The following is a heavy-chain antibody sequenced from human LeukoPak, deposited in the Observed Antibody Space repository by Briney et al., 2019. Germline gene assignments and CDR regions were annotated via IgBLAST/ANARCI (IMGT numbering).Heavy chain of an antibody. J-gene: IGHJ4*02. CDR2: IWYDGSNK. V-gene: IGHV3-33*01. CDR1: GFTFSSYG. Sequence: GGSLRLSCAASGFTFSSYGMHWVRQAPGKGLGWVAVIWYDGSNKYHADSVKGRFTISRDNSKNTLYLQMNSLRAEDTAVYYCARENSGYDFALDYWGQGTLVTVSS. D-gene: IGHD5-12*01. CDR3: ARENSGYDFALDY.